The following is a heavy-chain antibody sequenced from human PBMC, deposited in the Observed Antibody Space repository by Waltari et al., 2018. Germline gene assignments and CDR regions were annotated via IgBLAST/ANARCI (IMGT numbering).Heavy chain of an antibody. V-gene: IGHV3-33*01. D-gene: IGHD6-13*01. CDR1: GFTFSSSG. J-gene: IGHJ4*02. Sequence: QVQLVASGGGVVQPGRSLRLSCAASGFTFSSSGLHWVRQAPGKGLEWVAVIWYDGSNKYYADSVKGRFTISRDNSKNTLYLQMNSLKTEDTAVYYCTTLIAAAGHYFDYWGQGTLVTVSS. CDR3: TTLIAAAGHYFDY. CDR2: IWYDGSNK.